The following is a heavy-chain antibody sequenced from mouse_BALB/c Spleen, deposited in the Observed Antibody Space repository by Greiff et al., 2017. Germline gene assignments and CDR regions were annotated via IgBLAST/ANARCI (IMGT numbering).Heavy chain of an antibody. D-gene: IGHD4-1*01. CDR1: GYTFTNYW. CDR2: IYPGGGYT. Sequence: QVHVKQSGAELVRPGTSVKISCKASGYTFTNYWLGWVKQRPGHGLEWIGDIYPGGGYTNYNEKFKGKATLTADTSSSTAYMQLSSLTSEDSAVYFCARSGLGRDYYAMDYWGQGTSVTVSS. CDR3: ARSGLGRDYYAMDY. V-gene: IGHV1-63*02. J-gene: IGHJ4*01.